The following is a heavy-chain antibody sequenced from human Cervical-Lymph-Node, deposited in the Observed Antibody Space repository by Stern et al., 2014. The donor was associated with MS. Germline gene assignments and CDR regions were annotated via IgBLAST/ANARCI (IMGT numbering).Heavy chain of an antibody. CDR1: GYSFATYW. J-gene: IGHJ6*02. Sequence: VQLVESGAEVKKPGESLKISCKGSGYSFATYWIGWVRQMPGKGLEWMGIIYPGDSDTRYSPSFQGQVTISADKAISHAYLHWSSLKAPDTAMYYCARPGDDTAKYVLDVWGQGTTVTVPS. CDR2: IYPGDSDT. D-gene: IGHD3-16*01. V-gene: IGHV5-51*03. CDR3: ARPGDDTAKYVLDV.